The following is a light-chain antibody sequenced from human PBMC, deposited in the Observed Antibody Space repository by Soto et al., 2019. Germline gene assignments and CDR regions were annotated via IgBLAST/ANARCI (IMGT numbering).Light chain of an antibody. CDR2: SND. Sequence: QSVLTRPPSASATPGQRVTISCSGSSSNIGGNTVNWYQQVPGTAPKLLIYSNDQRPSGVPDRFSGSKSGTSASLAISGRQSEDEADYYCAAWDDSLNGWVFGGGTKLTVL. J-gene: IGLJ3*02. CDR3: AAWDDSLNGWV. V-gene: IGLV1-44*01. CDR1: SSNIGGNT.